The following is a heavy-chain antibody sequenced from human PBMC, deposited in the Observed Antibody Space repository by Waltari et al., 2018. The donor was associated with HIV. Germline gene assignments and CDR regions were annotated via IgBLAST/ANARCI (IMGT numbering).Heavy chain of an antibody. V-gene: IGHV4-59*02. Sequence: QVQLQESGPGLVKPSETLSLTCTVSGGSVSSYFWSWIRQPPGKALQWIGYINYSGTTDYNPSLKSRVAISMDTSKNQFSLKLRTVTAADAAVYFCARGVMSLTGYYDNWGQGTLVTVSS. CDR1: GGSVSSYF. J-gene: IGHJ4*02. D-gene: IGHD3-9*01. CDR2: INYSGTT. CDR3: ARGVMSLTGYYDN.